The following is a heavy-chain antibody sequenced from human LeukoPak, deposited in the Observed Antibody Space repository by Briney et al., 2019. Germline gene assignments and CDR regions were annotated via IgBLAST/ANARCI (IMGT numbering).Heavy chain of an antibody. J-gene: IGHJ6*02. CDR3: ARGEGYGGIYGMDV. CDR2: INPNSGGT. Sequence: ASVKVSCKASGYTFTGYYMHWVRQAPGHGLEWMGWINPNSGGTNYAQKFQGWVTMTRDTSISTAYMQLSRLRSDDTAVYYCARGEGYGGIYGMDVWGQGTTVTVS. D-gene: IGHD4-23*01. V-gene: IGHV1-2*04. CDR1: GYTFTGYY.